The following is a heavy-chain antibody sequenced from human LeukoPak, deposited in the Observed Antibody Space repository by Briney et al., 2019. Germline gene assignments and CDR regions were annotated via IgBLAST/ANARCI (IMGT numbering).Heavy chain of an antibody. CDR2: IYYSGNT. CDR3: ARVDYDILTGKRPIDY. D-gene: IGHD3-9*01. CDR1: GRSIRSYY. J-gene: IGHJ4*02. V-gene: IGHV4-59*01. Sequence: PSETLSLTCTVSGRSIRSYYWSCLRQPPGEGREGIGYIYYSGNTNYNPSLKSRVTISVDTSKNQFYLKLSSVTAADTAVYYCARVDYDILTGKRPIDYWGQGTLVTVSS.